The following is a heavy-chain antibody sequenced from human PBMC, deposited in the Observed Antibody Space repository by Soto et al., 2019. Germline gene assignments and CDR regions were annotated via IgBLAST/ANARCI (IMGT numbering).Heavy chain of an antibody. V-gene: IGHV4-61*05. Sequence: SETLSLTCTVSGGSISSSSYYWGWIRQPPGKGLEWIGYIYYSGSTNYNPSLKSRVTISVDTSKNQFSLKLSSVTAADTAVYYCARGGGSPYHNHEFDFWGQGTQVTVSS. D-gene: IGHD6-13*01. CDR2: IYYSGST. CDR1: GGSISSSSYY. CDR3: ARGGGSPYHNHEFDF. J-gene: IGHJ4*02.